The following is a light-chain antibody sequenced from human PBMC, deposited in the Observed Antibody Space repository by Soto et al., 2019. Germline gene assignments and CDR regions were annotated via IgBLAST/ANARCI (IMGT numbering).Light chain of an antibody. CDR2: EAN. CDR1: SGSIASNN. J-gene: IGLJ1*01. V-gene: IGLV6-57*04. Sequence: NFMLTQPHSVSESPGKTVTISCTRSSGSIASNNVQWYQQRPGSAPTTVIYEANQRPSGVPDRFSGSIDSSSNSASLTTSGLKTEDEADYYCQSYDSSNHYVFGTGTKVTVL. CDR3: QSYDSSNHYV.